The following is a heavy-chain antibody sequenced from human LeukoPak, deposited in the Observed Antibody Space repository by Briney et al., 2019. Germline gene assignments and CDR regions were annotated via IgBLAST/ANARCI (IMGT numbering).Heavy chain of an antibody. CDR1: GGSFNDYY. V-gene: IGHV4-34*01. D-gene: IGHD3-10*01. CDR3: ARGGYYGSGNDFRFDP. Sequence: SETLSLTCAVYGGSFNDYYWSWIRQPPGKGLEWIGEINRGGSTNYSPSLKSRVTISVDTSKNQFSLKLSSVTAADTAVYYCARGGYYGSGNDFRFDPWGQGTLVTVSS. J-gene: IGHJ5*02. CDR2: INRGGST.